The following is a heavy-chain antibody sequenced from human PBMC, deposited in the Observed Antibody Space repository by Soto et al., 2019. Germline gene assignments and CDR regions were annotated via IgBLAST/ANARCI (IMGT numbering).Heavy chain of an antibody. CDR1: GFTFGNYW. V-gene: IGHV3-74*01. CDR2: MNSDGSTT. CDR3: ATAEVDY. Sequence: GGSLRLSCAASGFTFGNYWMHWVRQAPGKGLEWVSRMNSDGSTTNYADSVKGRFTVSRDNAKNTLYLQMNSLRAEDTAVYYCATAEVDYWGPGTLVTVSS. J-gene: IGHJ4*02.